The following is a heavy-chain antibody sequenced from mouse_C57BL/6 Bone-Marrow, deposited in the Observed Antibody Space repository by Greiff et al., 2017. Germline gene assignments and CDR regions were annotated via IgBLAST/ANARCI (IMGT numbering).Heavy chain of an antibody. Sequence: EVQRVESGGGLVKPGGSLKLSCAASGFTFSDYGMHWVRQAPEKGLEWVAYISSGSSTIYYADTVKGRFTISRDNAKNTLFLQMTSLRSEDTAMYYCARQEIYYGNYGNAMDYWGQGTSVTVSS. J-gene: IGHJ4*01. CDR2: ISSGSSTI. V-gene: IGHV5-17*01. D-gene: IGHD2-1*01. CDR1: GFTFSDYG. CDR3: ARQEIYYGNYGNAMDY.